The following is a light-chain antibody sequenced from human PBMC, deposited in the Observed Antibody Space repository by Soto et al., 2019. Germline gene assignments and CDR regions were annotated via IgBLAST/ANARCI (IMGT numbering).Light chain of an antibody. CDR3: QQLNSYLSIT. V-gene: IGKV1-9*01. CDR1: QGISSY. J-gene: IGKJ5*01. Sequence: DIQLTQSPSFLSASVGERVTLTCLASQGISSYLAWYQQKPGKAPKLLIYAASTLQSGVPSRFSGSGSGTEFTLTIGSLQPEDFATYYCQQLNSYLSITFGQGTRLEIK. CDR2: AAS.